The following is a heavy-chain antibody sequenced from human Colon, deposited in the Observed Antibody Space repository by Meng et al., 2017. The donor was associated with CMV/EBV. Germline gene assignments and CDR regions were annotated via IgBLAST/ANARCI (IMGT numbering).Heavy chain of an antibody. D-gene: IGHD6-13*01. Sequence: ASVKVSCKGSNYTFTNYGIAWVRQAPGQGLEWMGIINPSGGSTSYAQKFQGRVTMTRDTSTSTVYMEVRSLRSEDTAVYYCARVYSSSWSGFDYWGQGTLVTVSS. CDR2: INPSGGST. CDR3: ARVYSSSWSGFDY. V-gene: IGHV1-46*01. J-gene: IGHJ4*02. CDR1: NYTFTNYG.